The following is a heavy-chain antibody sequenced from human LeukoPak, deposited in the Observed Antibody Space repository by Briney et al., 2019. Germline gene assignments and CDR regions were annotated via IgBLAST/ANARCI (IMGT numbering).Heavy chain of an antibody. CDR3: ARESAVVTPFSDY. CDR2: ISSSSSYI. Sequence: GGSLRLSCTVSGFTVSSNSMSWVRQAPGKGLEWVSSISSSSSYIYYADSVKGRFTISRDNAKNSLYLQMNSLRAEDTAVYYCARESAVVTPFSDYWGQGTLVTVSS. D-gene: IGHD4-23*01. J-gene: IGHJ4*02. CDR1: GFTVSSNS. V-gene: IGHV3-21*01.